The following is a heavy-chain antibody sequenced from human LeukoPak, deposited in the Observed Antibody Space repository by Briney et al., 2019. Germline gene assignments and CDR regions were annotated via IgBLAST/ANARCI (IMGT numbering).Heavy chain of an antibody. J-gene: IGHJ6*02. CDR3: AGEGGVVAAIYGMDV. CDR1: GFTFSSYW. V-gene: IGHV3-74*01. Sequence: GGSLRLSCAASGFTFSSYWMHWVRQAPGKGLVWVSRINSDGSSTSYADSVKGRFTISRDNAKNTLYLQMNSLRAEDTAVYYCAGEGGVVAAIYGMDVWGQGTTVTVSS. D-gene: IGHD2-15*01. CDR2: INSDGSST.